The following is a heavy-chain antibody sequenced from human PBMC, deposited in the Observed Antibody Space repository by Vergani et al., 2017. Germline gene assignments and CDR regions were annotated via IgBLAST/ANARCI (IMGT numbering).Heavy chain of an antibody. Sequence: EVQLLESGGGLVQPGGSLRLSCAASGFTFSDYAMSWVRQAPGKGLGWVSIISGSGGTTYSTDSVKGRFTISRDNSKNTLYLQMNSLRAEDTAVYYCAKDSSSTYSSGWWGDFDYWGQGTLVTVSS. V-gene: IGHV3-23*01. CDR1: GFTFSDYA. CDR3: AKDSSSTYSSGWWGDFDY. D-gene: IGHD6-19*01. J-gene: IGHJ4*02. CDR2: ISGSGGTT.